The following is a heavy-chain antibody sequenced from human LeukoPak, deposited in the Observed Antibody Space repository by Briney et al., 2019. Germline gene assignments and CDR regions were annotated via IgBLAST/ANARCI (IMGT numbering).Heavy chain of an antibody. Sequence: SETLSLTCTVSGGSISSNSYYWGWIRQPPGKGLEWIGSIYYSGGTYYNPSLKSRVTISVDTSKNQFSLKLSSVTAADTAVYYCARGNHYYDSSGYYYPHDAFDIWGQGTMVTVSS. CDR2: IYYSGGT. D-gene: IGHD3-22*01. CDR1: GGSISSNSYY. V-gene: IGHV4-39*01. CDR3: ARGNHYYDSSGYYYPHDAFDI. J-gene: IGHJ3*02.